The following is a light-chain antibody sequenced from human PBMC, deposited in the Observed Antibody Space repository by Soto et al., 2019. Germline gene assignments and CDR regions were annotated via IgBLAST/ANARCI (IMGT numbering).Light chain of an antibody. CDR1: QSVSSSS. V-gene: IGKV3-20*01. CDR2: GAS. CDR3: QHYAGSPIT. Sequence: EIVLTQSPDTLSLSPGEGATLSCRASQSVSSSSLAWYQQKPDQAPRLLIYGASSRATGIPDRFSGSGSGNDFTLTISRLEPDDFAVYYCQHYAGSPITFGQGTRLDLK. J-gene: IGKJ5*01.